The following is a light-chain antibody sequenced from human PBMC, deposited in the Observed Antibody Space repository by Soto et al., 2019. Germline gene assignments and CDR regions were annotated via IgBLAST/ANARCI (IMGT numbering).Light chain of an antibody. V-gene: IGKV3-11*01. CDR3: QQYYDWPT. J-gene: IGKJ2*01. Sequence: EVVLTQSPVTLSLSPGERATLSCRASQSFRGLLAWYQQKPGQAPRLLIYDAYNRATGIPPRFSGSGSGTDFTLTISSLEPEDSAVYFCQQYYDWPTFGQGTKLDIK. CDR1: QSFRGL. CDR2: DAY.